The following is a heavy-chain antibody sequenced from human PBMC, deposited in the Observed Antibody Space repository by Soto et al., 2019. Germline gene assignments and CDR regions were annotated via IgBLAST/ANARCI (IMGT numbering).Heavy chain of an antibody. J-gene: IGHJ6*03. Sequence: EVQLVESGGGLVQPGGSLKLSCAASGFTLSGSAMHWVRRASGKGLGWVGGIRSKPNNYATAYGAWVKGRFTISRDDSKNTAYLQMNSLNTEDTAVYYCSRQASDFWSGKPQYYMDVWGKGTTVTVSS. V-gene: IGHV3-73*01. D-gene: IGHD3-3*01. CDR1: GFTLSGSA. CDR3: SRQASDFWSGKPQYYMDV. CDR2: IRSKPNNYAT.